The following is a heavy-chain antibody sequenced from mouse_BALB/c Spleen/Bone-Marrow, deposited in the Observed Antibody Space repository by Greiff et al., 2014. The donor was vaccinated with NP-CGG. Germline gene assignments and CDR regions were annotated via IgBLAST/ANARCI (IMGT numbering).Heavy chain of an antibody. D-gene: IGHD1-1*01. CDR1: GYTFTSYV. Sequence: VQLQQSGPELVKPGASVKMSCKAPGYTFTSYVIHWVKQKPGQGLEWIGYINPYNDGTKYNEKFKGKATLTSDKSSSTAYMELSSLTSEDSAVYYCARGGYYGTSLYWYFDVWGAETTVTVSS. J-gene: IGHJ1*01. CDR3: ARGGYYGTSLYWYFDV. CDR2: INPYNDGT. V-gene: IGHV1-14*01.